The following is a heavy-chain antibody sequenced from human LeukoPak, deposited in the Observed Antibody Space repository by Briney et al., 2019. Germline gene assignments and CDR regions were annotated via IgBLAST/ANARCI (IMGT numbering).Heavy chain of an antibody. D-gene: IGHD3-16*01. CDR2: TNQDGSEK. CDR1: GITFSRFW. CDR3: ASGGRLDY. Sequence: GGSLRLSCAASGITFSRFWMSWVRQAPGKGLQWVANTNQDGSEKHYVDSVKGRFTISRDNAENSLYLQMNSLRAEDTAVYYCASGGRLDYWGQGALVTVAS. V-gene: IGHV3-7*03. J-gene: IGHJ4*02.